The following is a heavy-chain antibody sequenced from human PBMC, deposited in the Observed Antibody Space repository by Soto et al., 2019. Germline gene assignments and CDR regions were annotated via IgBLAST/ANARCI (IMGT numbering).Heavy chain of an antibody. J-gene: IGHJ3*02. CDR3: ARGVYGSGNYYTGPSAFDI. D-gene: IGHD3-10*01. CDR1: GGTLSDHG. V-gene: IGHV1-69*06. Sequence: VQLEQSGAEVKKPGSSVKVSCKASGGTLSDHGVAWLRQAPGQGLEWMGGTIPVFNTAKYAQKFQGRVTVTVDKFTNIAYMELSSLRSEDTAFYFCARGVYGSGNYYTGPSAFDIWGQGTMVIVSS. CDR2: TIPVFNTA.